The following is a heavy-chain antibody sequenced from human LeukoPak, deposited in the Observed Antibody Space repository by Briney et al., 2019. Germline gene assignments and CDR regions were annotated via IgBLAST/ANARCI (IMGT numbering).Heavy chain of an antibody. J-gene: IGHJ4*02. D-gene: IGHD3-22*01. Sequence: GGSLRLSCAASGFTFSTYWMHWVRQAPGKGLVWFSRINTDGSSTSYADSVKGRFTISRDNAKNTVYLQMNSLRAEDTAVYYCAREQYFDNSFDYWGKGTLVTVSS. CDR2: INTDGSST. CDR1: GFTFSTYW. V-gene: IGHV3-74*01. CDR3: AREQYFDNSFDY.